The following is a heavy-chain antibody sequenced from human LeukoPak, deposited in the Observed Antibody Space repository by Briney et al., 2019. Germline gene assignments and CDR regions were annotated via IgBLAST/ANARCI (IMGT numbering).Heavy chain of an antibody. D-gene: IGHD3-22*01. CDR3: AKGWRDGSGYSYSLYYFDY. J-gene: IGHJ4*02. V-gene: IGHV3-23*01. Sequence: GGSLRLSCAASGFTFSSYAMSWVRQAPGKGLEWVSAISGSGGSTYYADSVKGRFTISRDNSKNTLYLQMNSLRAEDTAVYYCAKGWRDGSGYSYSLYYFDYWGQGTLVTVSS. CDR2: ISGSGGST. CDR1: GFTFSSYA.